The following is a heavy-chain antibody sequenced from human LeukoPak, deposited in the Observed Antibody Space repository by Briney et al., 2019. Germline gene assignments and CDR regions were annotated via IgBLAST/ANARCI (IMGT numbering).Heavy chain of an antibody. J-gene: IGHJ4*02. CDR3: ARASGDY. CDR1: GGSISSGGYC. CDR2: IYYSGST. D-gene: IGHD3-10*01. V-gene: IGHV4-31*03. Sequence: SETLSLTCTVSGGSISSGGYCWSWIRQHPGKGLEWIGYIYYSGSTYYNPSLKSRVTISADTSKNQFSLKLSSVTAADTAVYYCARASGDYWGQGTLVTVSS.